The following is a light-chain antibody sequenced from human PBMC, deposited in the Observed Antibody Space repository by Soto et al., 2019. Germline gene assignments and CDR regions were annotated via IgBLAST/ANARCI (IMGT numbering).Light chain of an antibody. CDR2: EGS. V-gene: IGLV2-23*01. Sequence: QSALTQPASVSGSPGQSITFSCTGTSSDVGSYNLVSWYQQHPGKAPKVMIYEGSKRPSGVSNRFSGSKSGNTASLTISGLQAEDEADYYCCSYAGSSTVVFGGGTKLTVL. J-gene: IGLJ2*01. CDR1: SSDVGSYNL. CDR3: CSYAGSSTVV.